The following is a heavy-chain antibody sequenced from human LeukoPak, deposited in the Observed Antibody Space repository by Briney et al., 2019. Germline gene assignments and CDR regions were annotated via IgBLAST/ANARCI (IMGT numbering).Heavy chain of an antibody. CDR2: INAGNGNT. D-gene: IGHD3-9*01. CDR3: AREPESYYDILTGYSTGGFFMDV. V-gene: IGHV1-3*01. J-gene: IGHJ6*04. CDR1: GYTFTSYA. Sequence: GASVKVSCKASGYTFTSYAMHWVRQAPGQRLEWMGWINAGNGNTKYSQKFQGRVTITRDTSASTAYMELSSLRSEDTAVYYCAREPESYYDILTGYSTGGFFMDVWGKGTTVTVSS.